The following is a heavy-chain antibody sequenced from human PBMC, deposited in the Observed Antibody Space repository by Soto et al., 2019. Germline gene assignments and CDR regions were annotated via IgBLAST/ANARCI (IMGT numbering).Heavy chain of an antibody. J-gene: IGHJ6*02. D-gene: IGHD5-12*01. CDR2: VSYDGSVS. V-gene: IGHV3-30*18. Sequence: GGSLRLSCAASAFTFSTFGMHWVRQAPGKGLEWVAVVSYDGSVSFYADSVRGRFTISRDNSKNTLYLHLNSLRPEDTAVYYCAKDRLVATIIHYFYSMDVWCQGTTVTVSS. CDR1: AFTFSTFG. CDR3: AKDRLVATIIHYFYSMDV.